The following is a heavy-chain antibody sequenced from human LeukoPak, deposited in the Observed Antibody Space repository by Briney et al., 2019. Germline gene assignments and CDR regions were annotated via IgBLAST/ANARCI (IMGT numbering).Heavy chain of an antibody. CDR3: ASYYYDSSAYGPLGY. J-gene: IGHJ4*02. CDR2: ISSRSHYI. CDR1: GFTFSSYN. Sequence: GGSLRLSCAASGFTFSSYNMNWVRQAPGKGLEWVSSISSRSHYIYYADSVKGRFTISRDNAKNSLYLQMNSLRAEDTAVYYCASYYYDSSAYGPLGYWGQGTLVTVS. D-gene: IGHD3-22*01. V-gene: IGHV3-21*01.